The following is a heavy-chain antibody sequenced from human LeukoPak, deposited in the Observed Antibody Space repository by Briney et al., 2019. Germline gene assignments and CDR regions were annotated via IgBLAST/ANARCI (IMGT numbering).Heavy chain of an antibody. J-gene: IGHJ5*02. Sequence: GESLKISCQGSGYRFSSYWIGWVRQMPGKGLEWMRTMYPGDSDTRYSPSFQGQVTMSVDKSITTAYLEWSGLKASDTAMYYCARDYGSGSGNWFDAWGPGTLVTVSS. D-gene: IGHD3-10*01. CDR3: ARDYGSGSGNWFDA. V-gene: IGHV5-51*01. CDR1: GYRFSSYW. CDR2: MYPGDSDT.